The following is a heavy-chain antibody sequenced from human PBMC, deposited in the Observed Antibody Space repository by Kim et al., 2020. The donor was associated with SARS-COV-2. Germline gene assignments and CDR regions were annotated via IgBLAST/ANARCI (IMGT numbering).Heavy chain of an antibody. V-gene: IGHV3-30*18. D-gene: IGHD6-13*01. CDR2: ISYDGSNK. CDR1: GFTFSSYG. CDR3: AKDFFLRGLIAAAWYYYYGMDV. J-gene: IGHJ6*02. Sequence: GGSLRLSCAASGFTFSSYGMHWVRQAPGKGLEWVAVISYDGSNKYYADSVKGRFTISRDNSKNTLYLQMNSLRAEDTAVYYCAKDFFLRGLIAAAWYYYYGMDVWGQGTTVTVSS.